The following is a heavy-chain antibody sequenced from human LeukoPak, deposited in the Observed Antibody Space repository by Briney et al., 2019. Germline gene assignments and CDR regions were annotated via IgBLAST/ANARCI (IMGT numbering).Heavy chain of an antibody. Sequence: SETPSLTCTVSGGSISSYYWSWIRQPPGKGLEWIGYIYYGGSTNYNPSLKSRVTISVDTSKNQFSLKLSSVTAADTAVYYCARELPYYYDSSGYYGYFDYWGQGTLVTVSS. CDR3: ARELPYYYDSSGYYGYFDY. D-gene: IGHD3-22*01. V-gene: IGHV4-59*01. CDR1: GGSISSYY. CDR2: IYYGGST. J-gene: IGHJ4*02.